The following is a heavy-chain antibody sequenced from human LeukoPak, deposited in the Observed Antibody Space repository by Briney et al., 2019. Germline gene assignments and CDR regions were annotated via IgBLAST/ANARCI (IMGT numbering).Heavy chain of an antibody. J-gene: IGHJ4*02. CDR3: ASLVGATRGYFHY. CDR1: GFTVSSNY. CDR2: IYSGGST. Sequence: GGSLRLSCAASGFTVSSNYMSWVRQAPGKGLEWVSVIYSGGSTYYADSVKGRFTISRDNSKNTLYLQMNSPRAEDTAVYYCASLVGATRGYFHYWGQGTLVTVSS. V-gene: IGHV3-53*01. D-gene: IGHD1-26*01.